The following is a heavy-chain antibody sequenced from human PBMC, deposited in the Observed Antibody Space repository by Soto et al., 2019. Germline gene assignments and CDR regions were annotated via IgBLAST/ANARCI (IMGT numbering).Heavy chain of an antibody. V-gene: IGHV1-2*02. CDR2: INPNSGGT. CDR1: GYTFTSYD. Sequence: ASVKVSCKASGYTFTSYDINWVRQATGQGLEWMGWINPNSGGTNYAQKFQGRVTMTRDTSISTAYMELSRLRSDDTAVYYCARGVVIHYFYYYYGMDVWGQGTTGTVSS. D-gene: IGHD3-22*01. CDR3: ARGVVIHYFYYYYGMDV. J-gene: IGHJ6*02.